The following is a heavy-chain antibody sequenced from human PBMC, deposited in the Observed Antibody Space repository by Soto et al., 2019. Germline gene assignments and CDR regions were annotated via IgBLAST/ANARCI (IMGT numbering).Heavy chain of an antibody. D-gene: IGHD6-19*01. CDR1: GFTFDDYG. CDR3: ARLYSSAWYGPGRY. CDR2: INWNGGST. Sequence: EVQLVESGGGVVRPGGSLRLSCAASGFTFDDYGMSWVRQAPGKGLEWVSGINWNGGSTGYADSVKGRFTISRDNDKTSLYLQMNSLRAEDTALYYCARLYSSAWYGPGRYWGQGTLVTVSS. V-gene: IGHV3-20*04. J-gene: IGHJ4*02.